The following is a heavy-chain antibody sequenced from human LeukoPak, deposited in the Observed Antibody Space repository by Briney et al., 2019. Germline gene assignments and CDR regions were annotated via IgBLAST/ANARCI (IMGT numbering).Heavy chain of an antibody. V-gene: IGHV1-3*01. Sequence: GASVKVSCKASGYTFTSYAMHWVRQAPGQRLEWMGWINAGNGNTKYSQKFQGRVTITRDTSASTAYMELSSLRSEDTAVYYCARDLGGGISTAAYGSGSYGWFDPWGQGTLVTVSS. CDR3: ARDLGGGISTAAYGSGSYGWFDP. J-gene: IGHJ5*02. CDR2: INAGNGNT. CDR1: GYTFTSYA. D-gene: IGHD3-10*01.